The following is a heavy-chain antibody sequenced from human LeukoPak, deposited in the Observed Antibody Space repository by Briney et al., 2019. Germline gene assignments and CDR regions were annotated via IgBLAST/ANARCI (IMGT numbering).Heavy chain of an antibody. J-gene: IGHJ4*02. CDR3: ARELRSVSLDY. CDR2: INPSGGST. CDR1: GYTFTNYY. Sequence: ASVKVSCKASGYTFTNYYMHWVRQAPGQGLQWMGIINPSGGSTSYPQKFQGRVTMTSDTSTSTVYMELSSLRSEDTAVYYCARELRSVSLDYWGQGSLVTVSS. D-gene: IGHD5/OR15-5a*01. V-gene: IGHV1-46*01.